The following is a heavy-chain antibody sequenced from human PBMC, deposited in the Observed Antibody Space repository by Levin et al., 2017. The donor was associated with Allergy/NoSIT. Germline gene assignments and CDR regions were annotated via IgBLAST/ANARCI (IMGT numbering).Heavy chain of an antibody. CDR3: ASPDCSGGRCSENFQH. J-gene: IGHJ1*01. Sequence: GESLKISCKGFGYSLTNYWIGWVRQMPGKGLEWMGIIYLGDSDTRYSPSFQGQVTISADKSISTAYLQWSSLKAPDTAMYYCASPDCSGGRCSENFQHWGQGTLVTVSS. CDR1: GYSLTNYW. CDR2: IYLGDSDT. V-gene: IGHV5-51*01. D-gene: IGHD2-15*01.